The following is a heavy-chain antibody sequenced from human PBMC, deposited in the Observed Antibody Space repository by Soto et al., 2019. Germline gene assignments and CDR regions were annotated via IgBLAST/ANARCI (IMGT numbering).Heavy chain of an antibody. J-gene: IGHJ6*02. CDR1: GGSISSGGYY. V-gene: IGHV4-31*03. CDR2: IYYSGST. D-gene: IGHD2-15*01. Sequence: QVQLQESGPGLVKPSQTLSLTCTVSGGSISSGGYYWSWIRQHPGKGLEWIGYIYYSGSTYYNPSLKSRVTISVDTSKNQFSLKLSSVTAADTAVYYCARSGVAADYYYYGMDVWGQGTTVTVSS. CDR3: ARSGVAADYYYYGMDV.